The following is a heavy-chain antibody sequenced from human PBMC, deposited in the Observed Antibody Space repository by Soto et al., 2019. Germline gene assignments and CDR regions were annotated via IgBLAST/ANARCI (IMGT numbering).Heavy chain of an antibody. CDR3: ARVHPKFGELRVFDY. V-gene: IGHV4-31*03. CDR2: IYYSGST. J-gene: IGHJ4*02. Sequence: SETLSLTCTVSGGSISSGGYYWSWIRQHPGKGLEWIGYIYYSGSTYYNPSLKSRVTISVDTSKNQFSLKLSSVTAADTAVYYCARVHPKFGELRVFDYWGQGTRVTVSS. CDR1: GGSISSGGYY. D-gene: IGHD3-10*01.